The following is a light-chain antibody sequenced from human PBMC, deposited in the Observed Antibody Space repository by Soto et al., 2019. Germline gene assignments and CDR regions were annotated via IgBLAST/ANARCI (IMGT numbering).Light chain of an antibody. CDR2: GAS. J-gene: IGKJ2*01. CDR3: QQYGGSPPYT. V-gene: IGKV3-20*01. CDR1: HSVSSRY. Sequence: EIVLTQSRGTLSLSPGERATLSCRASHSVSSRYLAWYQQKPGQAPRLLIYGASSRATGIPDRFSGSGSGTDFTLTISRLEPEDFAVYYCQQYGGSPPYTFGQGTKLEIK.